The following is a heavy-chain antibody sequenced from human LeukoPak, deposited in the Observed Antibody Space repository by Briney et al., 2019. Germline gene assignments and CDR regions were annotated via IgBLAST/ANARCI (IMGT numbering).Heavy chain of an antibody. CDR2: ISSSSSYI. J-gene: IGHJ4*02. CDR1: GFTFSSYS. V-gene: IGHV3-21*01. CDR3: ARDGMTAAEFDY. Sequence: GGSLRLSCAASGFTFSSYSMNWVRQAPGKGLEWVSSISSSSSYIYYADSVKGRFTISRDNAKNSLYLQMNSLRAEDTAVYYCARDGMTAAEFDYRGQGTLVTVSS. D-gene: IGHD1-26*01.